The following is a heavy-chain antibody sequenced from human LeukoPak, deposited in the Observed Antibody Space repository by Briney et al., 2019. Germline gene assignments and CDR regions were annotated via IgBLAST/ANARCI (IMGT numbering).Heavy chain of an antibody. Sequence: ASVKVSCKASGGTFSNYAISWVRQAPGQGLEWMGRIIPIFGTANYAQKFQGRVTITTDESTSTAYMELSSLRSEDTAVYYCARGGIDYGDYFDYWGQGTLVTVCS. D-gene: IGHD4-17*01. V-gene: IGHV1-69*05. J-gene: IGHJ4*02. CDR2: IIPIFGTA. CDR3: ARGGIDYGDYFDY. CDR1: GGTFSNYA.